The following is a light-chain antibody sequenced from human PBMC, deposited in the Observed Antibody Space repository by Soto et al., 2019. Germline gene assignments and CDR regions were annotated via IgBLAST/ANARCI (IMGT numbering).Light chain of an antibody. CDR1: SGSVSTAHN. CDR2: STT. V-gene: IGLV8-61*01. CDR3: ALFMGNGISV. Sequence: QTVVTQESSFSVSPGGTVTLTCGLISGSVSTAHNPNWYQQTPGQATRTLIYSTTTRSSGVPDRFSGSILGTKAALTITGAQADDESDYYCALFMGNGISVFGTGTKLTVL. J-gene: IGLJ1*01.